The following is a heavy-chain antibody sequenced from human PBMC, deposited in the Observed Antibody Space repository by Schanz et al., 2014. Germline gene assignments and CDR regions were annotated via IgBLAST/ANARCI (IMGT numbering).Heavy chain of an antibody. J-gene: IGHJ6*03. Sequence: EVQLVESGGGLVQPGGSLRLSCSASGFTFSSYGMNWVRQAPGRGLEWVSLVSASGGGPFYADSVKGRFTISRDNSRNTLHLQMDGLRVEDTAVYYCARDAVALVPEYFMDVWGKGTTGTVSS. CDR1: GFTFSSYG. D-gene: IGHD2-15*01. V-gene: IGHV3-23*04. CDR2: VSASGGGP. CDR3: ARDAVALVPEYFMDV.